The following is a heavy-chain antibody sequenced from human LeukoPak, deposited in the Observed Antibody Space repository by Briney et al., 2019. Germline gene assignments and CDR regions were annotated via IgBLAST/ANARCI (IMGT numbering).Heavy chain of an antibody. CDR2: INHSGST. CDR3: ARSAPARVVTPYYYYYYYMDV. J-gene: IGHJ6*03. CDR1: GGSFSGYY. D-gene: IGHD3-3*01. V-gene: IGHV4-34*01. Sequence: SETLSLTCAVYGGSFSGYYWSWIRQPPGKGLEWIGEINHSGSTNYNPSLKSRVTISVDTSKNQFSLKLSSVTAADTAVYYCARSAPARVVTPYYYYYYYMDVWGKGTTGTVSS.